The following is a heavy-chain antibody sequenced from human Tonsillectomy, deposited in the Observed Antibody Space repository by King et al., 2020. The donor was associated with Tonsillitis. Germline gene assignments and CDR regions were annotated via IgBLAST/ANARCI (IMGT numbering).Heavy chain of an antibody. CDR3: ARRFDY. J-gene: IGHJ4*02. CDR1: GGSISSYY. V-gene: IGHV4-59*08. Sequence: QVQLQESGPGLVKPSETLSLTCTVSGGSISSYYWSWIRQPPGKGLEWIGYIYHSGSTNYNPSLKSRVTISVDTSKNQFSLKLSSVTAADTAVYYCARRFDYWGQGTLVTVSS. CDR2: IYHSGST.